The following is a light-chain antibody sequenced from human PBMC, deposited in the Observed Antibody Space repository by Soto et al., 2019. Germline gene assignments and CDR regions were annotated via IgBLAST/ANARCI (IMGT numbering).Light chain of an antibody. V-gene: IGKV3-20*01. Sequence: VLTQSPGTLSLSPGERASLSCRASQSVSSSYLAWYQQKPGQAPRLLIYGASSRATGIPDRFSGSGSGTDFTLTISRLEPEDFAVYYCQQYGSSPQTFGQGTKVGI. CDR3: QQYGSSPQT. CDR2: GAS. CDR1: QSVSSSY. J-gene: IGKJ1*01.